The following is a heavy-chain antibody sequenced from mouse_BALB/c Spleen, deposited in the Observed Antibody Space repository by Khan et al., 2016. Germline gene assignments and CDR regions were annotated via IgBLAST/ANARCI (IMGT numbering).Heavy chain of an antibody. CDR1: GFSLTSYG. J-gene: IGHJ4*01. Sequence: QVQLQQSGPSLVQPSQSLSITCTVSGFSLTSYGVHWVRQSPGKGLEWLGVIWRGGSTDYNAAFMSRLSITKDNSKSQVFFKMNSLQADDTAIYYCAKSNYDVGYYAMDYWGQGTSVTGSS. CDR3: AKSNYDVGYYAMDY. CDR2: IWRGGST. D-gene: IGHD2-4*01. V-gene: IGHV2-5-1*01.